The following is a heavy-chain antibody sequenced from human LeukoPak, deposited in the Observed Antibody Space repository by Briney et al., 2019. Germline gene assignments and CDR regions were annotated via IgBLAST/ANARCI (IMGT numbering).Heavy chain of an antibody. D-gene: IGHD3-3*01. J-gene: IGHJ4*02. CDR2: VNPDNGGT. CDR1: GYTFSDYY. CDR3: ARGITIYGAIIIYFDS. V-gene: IGHV1-2*02. Sequence: ASVKVSCKASGYTFSDYYIHWVRQAPGQGLEYMGGVNPDNGGTIYPQKFQGSVTMTRDTSISTAYLEVRWLTFDDPAVYYRARGITIYGAIIIYFDSWGQGTPVTVSS.